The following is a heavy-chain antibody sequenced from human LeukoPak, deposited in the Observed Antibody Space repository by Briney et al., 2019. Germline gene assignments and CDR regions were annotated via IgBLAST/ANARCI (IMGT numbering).Heavy chain of an antibody. CDR3: ARRRIWFGELDYFDY. CDR2: ISAYNGNT. Sequence: GASVKVSCKASGYTFTSYGISWVRQAPGQGLERMGWISAYNGNTNYAQKLQGRVTMTTDTSTSTVYMELRSLRSDDTAVYYCARRRIWFGELDYFDYWGQGTLVTVSS. J-gene: IGHJ4*02. V-gene: IGHV1-18*01. D-gene: IGHD3-10*01. CDR1: GYTFTSYG.